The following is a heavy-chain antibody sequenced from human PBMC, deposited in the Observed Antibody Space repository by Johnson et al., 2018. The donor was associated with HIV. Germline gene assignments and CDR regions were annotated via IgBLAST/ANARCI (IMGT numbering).Heavy chain of an antibody. Sequence: VQLVESGGGLVQSGGSLRLSCVASGFTFSSYWMHWIRQAPGQGLEWVSYISSSGSTIYYADSVQGRFTISRDNSKNTLYLQINSLRAEDTAVYYCAKTPRGHTFDIWGQGTMVTVSS. D-gene: IGHD2-15*01. CDR3: AKTPRGHTFDI. V-gene: IGHV3-48*01. J-gene: IGHJ3*02. CDR1: GFTFSSYW. CDR2: ISSSGSTI.